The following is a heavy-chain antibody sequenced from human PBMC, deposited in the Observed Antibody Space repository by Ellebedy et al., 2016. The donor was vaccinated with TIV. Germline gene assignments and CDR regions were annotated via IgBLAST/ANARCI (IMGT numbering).Heavy chain of an antibody. V-gene: IGHV2-70*01. CDR2: IDWDDDK. Sequence: SGPTLVXPTPTLTLTCTFSVFSLSTSGMCVIWIRQPPGKALEWLALIDWDDDKYYSTSLKTRLTISKDTSKNQVVLTMTNMDPVDTATYYCARVSSSVPAAPRDYYYYMDVWGKGTTVTVSS. CDR3: ARVSSSVPAAPRDYYYYMDV. CDR1: VFSLSTSGMC. J-gene: IGHJ6*03. D-gene: IGHD2-2*01.